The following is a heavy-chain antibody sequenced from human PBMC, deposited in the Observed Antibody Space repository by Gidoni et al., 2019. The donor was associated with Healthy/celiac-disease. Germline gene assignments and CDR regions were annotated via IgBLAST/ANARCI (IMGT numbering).Heavy chain of an antibody. D-gene: IGHD3-10*01. CDR3: ARDYGHITRGEYFDL. V-gene: IGHV3-48*02. J-gene: IGHJ2*01. Sequence: EVQLVESGGGLVQPGGSLRLSCAASGFTFSSYSMNWVRQAPGKGLEWVSYISSSSSTIYYADSVKGRFTISRDNAKNSLYLQMNSLRDEDTAVYYCARDYGHITRGEYFDLWGRGTLVTVSS. CDR2: ISSSSSTI. CDR1: GFTFSSYS.